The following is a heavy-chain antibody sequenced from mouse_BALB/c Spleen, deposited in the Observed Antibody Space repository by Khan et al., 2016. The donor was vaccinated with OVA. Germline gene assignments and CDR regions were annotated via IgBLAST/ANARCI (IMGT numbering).Heavy chain of an antibody. CDR3: AKGVWSYYFALDY. CDR1: GFSLTDYG. V-gene: IGHV2-6-5*01. CDR2: IWGGGST. Sequence: VELVESGPGLVAPSQSLSITCTVSGFSLTDYGVSWIRQPPGKGLEWLGVIWGGGSTYYNSALRSKLTIRKDNSKSQVFLKMNSLQTDDTAMYYCAKGVWSYYFALDYWGQGTSVTGSS. J-gene: IGHJ4*01. D-gene: IGHD2-10*02.